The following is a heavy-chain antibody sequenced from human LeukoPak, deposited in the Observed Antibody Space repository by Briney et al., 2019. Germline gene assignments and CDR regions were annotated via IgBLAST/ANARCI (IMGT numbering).Heavy chain of an antibody. CDR1: GFTFSNYA. D-gene: IGHD4-23*01. V-gene: IGHV3-23*01. J-gene: IGHJ4*02. Sequence: GGSLRLSCVVPGFTFSNYAMGWVRQAPGKGLEWVSSISGSGTGIYYTDSVKGRFTFSRDNSKNTLYLQMNSLRADDTALYYCAKVNSDYGGNPSDHWGLGTLVTVSS. CDR2: ISGSGTGI. CDR3: AKVNSDYGGNPSDH.